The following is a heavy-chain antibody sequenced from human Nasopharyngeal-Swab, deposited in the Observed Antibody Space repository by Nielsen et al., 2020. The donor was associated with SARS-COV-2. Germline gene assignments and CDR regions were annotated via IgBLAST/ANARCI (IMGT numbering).Heavy chain of an antibody. Sequence: SEILSLTCAVYGGSFSGYYWSWIRQPPGKGLEWIGEINHSGSTNYNPSLKSRVTISVDTSKNQYSLKLSSVTAADTAVYYCAREVVVVPAALNYYYYMDVWGKGTTVTVSS. CDR2: INHSGST. V-gene: IGHV4-34*01. CDR3: AREVVVVPAALNYYYYMDV. CDR1: GGSFSGYY. J-gene: IGHJ6*03. D-gene: IGHD2-2*01.